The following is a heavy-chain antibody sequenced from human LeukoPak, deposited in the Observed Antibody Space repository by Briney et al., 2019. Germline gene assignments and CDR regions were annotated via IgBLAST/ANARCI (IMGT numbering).Heavy chain of an antibody. V-gene: IGHV4-59*01. CDR1: GGSITNYY. CDR3: ARGGRLLGKFDY. CDR2: IYYSGST. Sequence: SGTLSLTCTVSGGSITNYYWSWIRQPPGKGLEWIGYIYYSGSTNYNPSLKSRVTISVDTSTNQFSLKLSSVTAADTAVYFCARGGRLLGKFDYWGQGTLVTVSS. J-gene: IGHJ4*02. D-gene: IGHD3-22*01.